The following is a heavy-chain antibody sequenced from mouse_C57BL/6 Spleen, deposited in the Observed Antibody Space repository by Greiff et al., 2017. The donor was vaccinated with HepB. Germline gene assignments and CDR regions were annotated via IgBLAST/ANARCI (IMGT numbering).Heavy chain of an antibody. CDR1: GFTFSDYY. CDR3: ARVGYPYYAMDY. Sequence: DVKLVESEGGLVQPGSSMKLSCTASGFTFSDYYMAWVRQVPEKGLEWVANINYDGSSTYYLDSLKSRFIISRDNAKNILYLQMSSLKSEDTATYYCARVGYPYYAMDYWGQGTSVTVSS. D-gene: IGHD2-2*01. CDR2: INYDGSST. V-gene: IGHV5-16*01. J-gene: IGHJ4*01.